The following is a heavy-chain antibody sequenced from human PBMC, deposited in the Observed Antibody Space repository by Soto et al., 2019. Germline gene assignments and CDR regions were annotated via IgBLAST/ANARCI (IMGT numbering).Heavy chain of an antibody. CDR2: IYYSGST. J-gene: IGHJ5*02. CDR3: ARALWGPAGHINWFDP. V-gene: IGHV4-30-4*02. CDR1: GGSINNGDYY. D-gene: IGHD2-2*01. Sequence: SETLSLTCTVSGGSINNGDYYWTWIRQSPEKGLEWIGYIYYSGSTYYNPSLKSRVTISIDTSKNQFSLKLTSVTAADTAVYYCARALWGPAGHINWFDPWGQGTLVTVSS.